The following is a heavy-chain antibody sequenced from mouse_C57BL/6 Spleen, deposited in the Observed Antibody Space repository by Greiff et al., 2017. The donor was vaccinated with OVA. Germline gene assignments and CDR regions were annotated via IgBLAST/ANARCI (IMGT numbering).Heavy chain of an antibody. D-gene: IGHD1-1*01. CDR2: IDPSDSYT. J-gene: IGHJ1*03. V-gene: IGHV1-69*01. Sequence: VQLQQSGAELVMPGASVKLSCKASGYTFTSYWMHWVKQRPGQGIEWIGEIDPSDSYTNYNQKFKGKSTLTVDKSSSTAYMQLSSLTSEDSAVYYCARGGAVVGYFDVWGTGTTVTVSS. CDR3: ARGGAVVGYFDV. CDR1: GYTFTSYW.